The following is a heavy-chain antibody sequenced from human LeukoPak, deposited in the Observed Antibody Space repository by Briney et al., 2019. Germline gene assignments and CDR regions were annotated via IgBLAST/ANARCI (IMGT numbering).Heavy chain of an antibody. D-gene: IGHD3-3*01. CDR2: IKQDGSEK. Sequence: PGGSLRLSCVGSGINFNTYWMTWVRQAPGKALEWVANIKQDGSEKYYVDSVKGRFTISRDNAKNSLYLQMNSLRVEDTAVYYYARRGGWGQGTLVTVSS. CDR3: ARRGG. J-gene: IGHJ4*02. CDR1: GINFNTYW. V-gene: IGHV3-7*01.